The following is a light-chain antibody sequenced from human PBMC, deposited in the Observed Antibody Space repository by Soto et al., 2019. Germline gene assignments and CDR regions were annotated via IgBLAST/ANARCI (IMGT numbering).Light chain of an antibody. J-gene: IGKJ1*01. CDR3: QQYNNWPRT. Sequence: EIVMTQSPATLSVSPGERATLSCRASQSVSSNLAWYQQKPGQAPRLLIYGASTRATGIPARFSGSGSGTEFTLTISSLKYEDFAVYYCQQYNNWPRTFGQGTKV. CDR2: GAS. V-gene: IGKV3-15*01. CDR1: QSVSSN.